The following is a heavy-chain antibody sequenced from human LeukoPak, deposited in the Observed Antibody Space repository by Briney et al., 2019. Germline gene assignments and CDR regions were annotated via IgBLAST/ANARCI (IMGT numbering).Heavy chain of an antibody. D-gene: IGHD3-9*01. Sequence: GRSLRLSCAASEFTFSNAWMSWVRQAPGKGLEWVGRIKSKTDGGTTDYAAPVKGRFTISRDDSKNTLYLQMNSLKTEDTAVYYCTTDYDILTGYYSTPNFDYWGQGTLVTVSS. CDR1: EFTFSNAW. CDR2: IKSKTDGGTT. CDR3: TTDYDILTGYYSTPNFDY. V-gene: IGHV3-15*01. J-gene: IGHJ4*02.